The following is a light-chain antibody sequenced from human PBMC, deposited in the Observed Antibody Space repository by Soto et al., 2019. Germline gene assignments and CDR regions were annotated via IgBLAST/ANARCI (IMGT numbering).Light chain of an antibody. J-gene: IGKJ1*01. CDR3: QQCGSSPWK. V-gene: IGKV3-20*01. Sequence: EIVMTQSPATLSVSPGERATLSCRASQSVSSNLAWYQQKPGQAPRLLIYAASSRATGIPDRFSGGGSGTDLTLTISRLEPEDFAVYYCQQCGSSPWKFGQGTKVDIK. CDR1: QSVSSN. CDR2: AAS.